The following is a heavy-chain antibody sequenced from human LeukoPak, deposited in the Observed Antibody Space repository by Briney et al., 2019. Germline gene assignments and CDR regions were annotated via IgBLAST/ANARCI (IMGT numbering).Heavy chain of an antibody. CDR3: ARYSSSWYYFDY. J-gene: IGHJ4*02. Sequence: SETLSLTCAVYGGSFSGYYWSWIRQPPGKGLEWIGEINHSGSTNYNPSLKSRVTISVDTSKNQFPLKLSSVTAADTAVYYCARYSSSWYYFDYWGQGTLVTVSS. D-gene: IGHD6-13*01. V-gene: IGHV4-34*01. CDR1: GGSFSGYY. CDR2: INHSGST.